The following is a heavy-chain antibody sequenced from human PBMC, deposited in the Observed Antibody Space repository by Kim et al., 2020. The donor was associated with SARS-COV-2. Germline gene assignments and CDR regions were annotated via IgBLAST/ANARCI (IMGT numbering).Heavy chain of an antibody. J-gene: IGHJ4*02. V-gene: IGHV4-59*09. CDR3: ASGGISGSYYEDYFDY. D-gene: IGHD1-26*01. Sequence: SRRSRVTISVDTSKNQLSLKLSCVTAADTAVYYCASGGISGSYYEDYFDYWGQGTLVTVSS.